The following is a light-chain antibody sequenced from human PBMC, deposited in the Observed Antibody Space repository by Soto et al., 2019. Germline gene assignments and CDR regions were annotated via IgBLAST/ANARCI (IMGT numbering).Light chain of an antibody. J-gene: IGKJ1*01. CDR1: QSVSSN. CDR2: GAS. CDR3: QQYAKAPLT. V-gene: IGKV3-20*01. Sequence: EIVMTQSPATLSVSPRERAPLSCRASQSVSSNLAWYQQKPGQAPRLVVYGASSRATGVPDRFSASGSGTDFTLTISRLEPEDFAVYYCQQYAKAPLTFGQGTKVDIK.